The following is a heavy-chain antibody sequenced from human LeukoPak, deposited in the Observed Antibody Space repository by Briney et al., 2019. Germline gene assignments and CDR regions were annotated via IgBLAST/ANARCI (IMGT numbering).Heavy chain of an antibody. V-gene: IGHV3-48*03. CDR1: GFTFSSYE. D-gene: IGHD1-7*01. J-gene: IGHJ4*02. Sequence: GGSLRLSCAASGFTFSSYEMNWVRQAPGKGLEWVSYISSSGSTIYYADSVKGRFTISRDNAKNSLYLQMNSLRAEDTAVYYCAREVELLVVDYWGQGTLVTVSS. CDR2: ISSSGSTI. CDR3: AREVELLVVDY.